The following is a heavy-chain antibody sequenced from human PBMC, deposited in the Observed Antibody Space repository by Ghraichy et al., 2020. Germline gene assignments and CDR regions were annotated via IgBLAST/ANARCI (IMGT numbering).Heavy chain of an antibody. J-gene: IGHJ5*02. Sequence: GGSLRLSCAASGFTFSSYAMSWVRQAPGKGLEWVSAISGSGGSTYYADSVKGRFTISRDNSKNTLYLQMNSLRAEDTAVYYCAKDRGETYYYDRTRGDWFDLWGQGTLVTVSS. CDR2: ISGSGGST. CDR3: AKDRGETYYYDRTRGDWFDL. D-gene: IGHD3-22*01. V-gene: IGHV3-23*01. CDR1: GFTFSSYA.